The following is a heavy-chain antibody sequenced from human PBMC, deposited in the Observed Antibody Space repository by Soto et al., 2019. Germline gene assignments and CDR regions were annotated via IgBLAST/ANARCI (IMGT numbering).Heavy chain of an antibody. CDR1: GYSFTSYW. CDR2: IYPGDSDT. D-gene: IGHD6-6*01. Sequence: PGESLTISCDVSGYSFTSYWIGSVRQLPGKGMECLGIIYPGDSDTRYSPSVQGQVTISADKSMSTAYLQWSSLKASDTAMYYWARRGGIAPRPGLTGAYYYGMDVWGQGTTVTVSS. CDR3: ARRGGIAPRPGLTGAYYYGMDV. J-gene: IGHJ6*02. V-gene: IGHV5-51*01.